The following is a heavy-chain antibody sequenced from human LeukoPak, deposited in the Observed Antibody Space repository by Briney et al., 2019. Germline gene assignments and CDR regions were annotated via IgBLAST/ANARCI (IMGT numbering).Heavy chain of an antibody. J-gene: IGHJ5*02. CDR1: GGTFSSYA. Sequence: GASVKVSCKASGGTFSSYAISWVRQAPGQGLEWMGGIIPIFGTANYAQKFQGRVTITADKSTSTAYMELSSLRSEDTAVYYCAREGVAAGGKLYNWFDPWGQGTLVTVSS. CDR3: AREGVAAGGKLYNWFDP. V-gene: IGHV1-69*06. D-gene: IGHD6-13*01. CDR2: IIPIFGTA.